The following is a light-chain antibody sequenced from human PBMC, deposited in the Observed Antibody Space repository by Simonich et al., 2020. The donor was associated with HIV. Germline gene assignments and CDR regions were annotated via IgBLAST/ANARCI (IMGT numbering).Light chain of an antibody. CDR3: QQANSFPFT. Sequence: IPMTQSPSSVSASVGNRVTITFRPSQVIRIWFSWYQQKPGKAPKLLIYAASTLQNGFPSRFSGSGSGTDFTLTISSLQPEDFATYYCQQANSFPFTFGPGTKVDIK. CDR2: AAS. V-gene: IGKV1-12*01. J-gene: IGKJ3*01. CDR1: QVIRIW.